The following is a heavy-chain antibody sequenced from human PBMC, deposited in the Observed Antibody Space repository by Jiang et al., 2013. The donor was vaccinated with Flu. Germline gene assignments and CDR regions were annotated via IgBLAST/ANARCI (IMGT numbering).Heavy chain of an antibody. CDR1: GGSISSYY. D-gene: IGHD5-18*01. CDR2: IYYSGST. Sequence: PGLVKPSETLSLTCTVSGGSISSYYWSWIRQPPGKGLEWIGYIYYSGSTNYNPSLKSRVTISVDTSKNQFSLKLSSVTAADTAVYYCARDRGYSYGFDYWGQGTLVTVSS. J-gene: IGHJ4*02. V-gene: IGHV4-59*01. CDR3: ARDRGYSYGFDY.